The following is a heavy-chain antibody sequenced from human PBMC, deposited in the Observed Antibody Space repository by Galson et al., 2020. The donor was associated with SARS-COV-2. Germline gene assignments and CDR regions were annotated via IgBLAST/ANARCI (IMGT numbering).Heavy chain of an antibody. Sequence: KASETLSLTCTVSGYSISRGYYWARTRQPPGKGLELIGNIFHTGSTDYNPSLKSRVTISVDTSRNHFSLNLSSVTAADTAVYYCARAWGSGSYLPYWGQGTLVTVSS. V-gene: IGHV4-38-2*02. CDR3: ARAWGSGSYLPY. CDR2: IFHTGST. D-gene: IGHD3-10*01. J-gene: IGHJ4*02. CDR1: GYSISRGYY.